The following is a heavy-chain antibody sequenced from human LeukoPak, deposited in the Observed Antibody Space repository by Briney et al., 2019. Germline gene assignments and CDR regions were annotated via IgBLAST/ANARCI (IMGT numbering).Heavy chain of an antibody. V-gene: IGHV3-7*01. D-gene: IGHD4-17*01. CDR2: IKQEESEK. Sequence: SGGPLRLSCAASGFTSSRYWMSCVRQAPGEGLEWVANIKQEESEKYYVDSVKGRFTITRDNAKNSLYLQMNSLRAEDTAVYYCARDRYGAYAAAGHLTPGADYWGQGPLVTVSS. CDR3: ARDRYGAYAAAGHLTPGADY. CDR1: GFTSSRYW. J-gene: IGHJ4*02.